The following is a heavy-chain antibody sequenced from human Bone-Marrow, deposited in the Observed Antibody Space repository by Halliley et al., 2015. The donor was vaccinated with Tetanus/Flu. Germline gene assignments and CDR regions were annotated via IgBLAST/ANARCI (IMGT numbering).Heavy chain of an antibody. D-gene: IGHD4-17*01. V-gene: IGHV3-53*01. CDR1: GFTVSLNY. CDR3: ARLGYGAYSDGAFDL. Sequence: SLRLSCAASGFTVSLNYMSWVRQAPGKGLEWVSSIYTTGTTYYTDSVKGRFTLSRDNSKNTLSLQMNSLRAEDTAVYYCARLGYGAYSDGAFDLGGQGTMVTVSS. CDR2: IYTTGTT. J-gene: IGHJ3*01.